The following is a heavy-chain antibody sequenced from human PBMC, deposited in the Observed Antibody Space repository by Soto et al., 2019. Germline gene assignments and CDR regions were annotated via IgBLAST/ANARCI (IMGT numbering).Heavy chain of an antibody. Sequence: WASVKVSCKASGGTFSSYAISWVRQAPGQGLEWMGGIIPIFGTANYAQKFQGRVTITADESTSTAYMELSSLRSEDTAVYYCARDRRTGTTGDSHYWGPGNLLTLSS. CDR2: IIPIFGTA. J-gene: IGHJ4*02. CDR3: ARDRRTGTTGDSHY. D-gene: IGHD1-7*01. V-gene: IGHV1-69*13. CDR1: GGTFSSYA.